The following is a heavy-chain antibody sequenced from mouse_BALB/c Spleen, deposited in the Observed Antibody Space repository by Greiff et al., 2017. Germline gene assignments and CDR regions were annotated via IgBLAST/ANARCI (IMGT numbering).Heavy chain of an antibody. Sequence: EVQRVESGGGLVKPGGSLKLSCAASGFTFSSYAMSWVRQSPEKRLEWVAEISSGGSYTYYPDTVTGRFTISRDNAKNTLYLEMSSLRSEDTAMYYCARDDYGSRGFAYWGQGTLVTVSA. D-gene: IGHD1-1*01. J-gene: IGHJ3*01. CDR3: ARDDYGSRGFAY. CDR2: ISSGGSYT. V-gene: IGHV5-9-4*01. CDR1: GFTFSSYA.